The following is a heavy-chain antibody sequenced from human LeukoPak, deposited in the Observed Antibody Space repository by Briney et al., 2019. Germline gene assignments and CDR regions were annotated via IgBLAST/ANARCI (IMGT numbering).Heavy chain of an antibody. J-gene: IGHJ4*02. CDR3: FSYYYDSSGYYTFDY. V-gene: IGHV3-30-3*01. CDR1: GFTFNSYA. CDR2: ISYDGSKK. D-gene: IGHD3-22*01. Sequence: GGSLRLSCAAPGFTFNSYAMHWVRQAPGKGLEWVAAISYDGSKKWYADSVKGRFTISRDNSQNTLYLQLNSLRAEDTAVYYCFSYYYDSSGYYTFDYWGQGTLVTVSS.